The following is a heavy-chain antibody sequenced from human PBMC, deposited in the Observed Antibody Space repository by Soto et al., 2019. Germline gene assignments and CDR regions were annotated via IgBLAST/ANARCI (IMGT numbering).Heavy chain of an antibody. Sequence: LSLTCAVSGGSVSGSYYYWAWLRQSPGKGPEWIGSVFHTGFTPYNPSLESRVSVSVDTSKSQFSLKLSAVTASDTAVYYCATSQKGYNWNYFDHWGQGALVTVSS. CDR1: GGSVSGSYYY. V-gene: IGHV4-39*01. J-gene: IGHJ4*02. CDR2: VFHTGFT. CDR3: ATSQKGYNWNYFDH. D-gene: IGHD1-1*01.